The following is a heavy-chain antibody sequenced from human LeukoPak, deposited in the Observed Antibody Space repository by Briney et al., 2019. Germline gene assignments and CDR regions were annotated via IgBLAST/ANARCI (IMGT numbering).Heavy chain of an antibody. CDR3: ARDRYSSSWFHLDY. Sequence: SETLSLTCAVYGGSFSGYYWSWIRQPPGKGLEWIGEINHSGSTNYNPSLKSRVTISVDTSKNQFSLKLSSVTAADTAVYYCARDRYSSSWFHLDYWGQGTPVTVSS. V-gene: IGHV4-34*01. J-gene: IGHJ4*02. D-gene: IGHD6-13*01. CDR2: INHSGST. CDR1: GGSFSGYY.